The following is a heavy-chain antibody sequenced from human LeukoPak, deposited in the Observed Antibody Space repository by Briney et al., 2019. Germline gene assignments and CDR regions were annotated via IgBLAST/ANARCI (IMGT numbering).Heavy chain of an antibody. CDR2: INRSGRT. V-gene: IGHV4-34*01. CDR3: ARGRGVVYRDWFDH. Sequence: SETLSLTCAVYGGSFSDYYWTWIRQPPGKGLGWIGEINRSGRTKYNPSLKSRVTISVDTSKSQFSLDLKSVTAADTAVYYCARGRGVVYRDWFDHWGQGTLVTVSS. J-gene: IGHJ5*02. CDR1: GGSFSDYY. D-gene: IGHD2-8*02.